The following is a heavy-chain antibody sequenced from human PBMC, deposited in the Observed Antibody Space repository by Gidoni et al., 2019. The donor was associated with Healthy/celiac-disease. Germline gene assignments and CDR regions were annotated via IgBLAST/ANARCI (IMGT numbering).Heavy chain of an antibody. CDR2: IYYSGST. V-gene: IGHV4-59*01. CDR1: GGSISSYY. D-gene: IGHD6-19*01. J-gene: IGHJ5*02. Sequence: QVQLQESGPGLVKLSETLSLTCTVSGGSISSYYWSWIRQPPGTGLEWIGYIYYSGSTNYNPSLKSRVTISVDTSKNQFSLKLSSVTAADTAVYYCARGRSSGWYYWFDPWGQGTLVTVSS. CDR3: ARGRSSGWYYWFDP.